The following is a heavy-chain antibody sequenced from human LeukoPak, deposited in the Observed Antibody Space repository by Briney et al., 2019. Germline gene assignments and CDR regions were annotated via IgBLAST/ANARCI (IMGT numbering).Heavy chain of an antibody. Sequence: SETLSLTCTVSGGSISSYYWSWIRQPPGKGLEWIGSIYYSGSTYYNPSLKSRVTISVDTSKNQFSLKLSSVTAADTAVYYCARTRTKSITIFGVVDWFDPWGQGTLVTVSS. CDR1: GGSISSYY. CDR2: IYYSGST. J-gene: IGHJ5*02. D-gene: IGHD3-3*01. V-gene: IGHV4-39*07. CDR3: ARTRTKSITIFGVVDWFDP.